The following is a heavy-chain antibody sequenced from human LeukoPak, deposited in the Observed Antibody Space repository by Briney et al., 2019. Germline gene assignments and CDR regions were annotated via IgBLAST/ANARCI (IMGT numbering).Heavy chain of an antibody. Sequence: SXXLSLTCTVSGGSISSYYWSWIRQPPGKGLEWIGYIYYSGSTNYNPSLKSRVTMSVDTSKNQFSLKLSSVTAADTAVYYCARATTYYDFWSGCCYYYYYMDVWGKGTTVTVSS. J-gene: IGHJ6*03. V-gene: IGHV4-59*12. CDR2: IYYSGST. CDR1: GGSISSYY. D-gene: IGHD3-3*01. CDR3: ARATTYYDFWSGCCYYYYYMDV.